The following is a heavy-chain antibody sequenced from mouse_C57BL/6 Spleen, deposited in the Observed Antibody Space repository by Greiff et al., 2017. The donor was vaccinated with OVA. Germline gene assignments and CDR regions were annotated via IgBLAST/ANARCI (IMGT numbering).Heavy chain of an antibody. J-gene: IGHJ3*01. CDR2: ISSGSSTI. Sequence: DVMLVESGGGLVKPGGSLKLSCAASGFTFSDYGMHWVRQAPEKGLEWVAYISSGSSTIYYADTVKGRFTISRDNAKNTLFLQMTSLRSEDTAMFYCARGELRYPFAYWGQGTLVTVSA. CDR3: ARGELRYPFAY. V-gene: IGHV5-17*01. D-gene: IGHD1-1*01. CDR1: GFTFSDYG.